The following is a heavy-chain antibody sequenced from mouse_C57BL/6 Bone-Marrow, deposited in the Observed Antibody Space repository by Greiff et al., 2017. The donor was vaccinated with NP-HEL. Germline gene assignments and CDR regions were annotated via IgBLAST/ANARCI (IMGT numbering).Heavy chain of an antibody. CDR1: GYTFTSYW. CDR3: ARSPITTVVGFDY. V-gene: IGHV1-7*01. J-gene: IGHJ2*01. Sequence: VLLQESGAELAKPGASVKLSCKASGYTFTSYWMHWVKQRPGQGLEWIGYINPSSGYTKYNQKFKDKATLTADKSSSTAYMQLSSLTYEDSAVYYCARSPITTVVGFDYWGQGTTLTVSS. D-gene: IGHD1-1*01. CDR2: INPSSGYT.